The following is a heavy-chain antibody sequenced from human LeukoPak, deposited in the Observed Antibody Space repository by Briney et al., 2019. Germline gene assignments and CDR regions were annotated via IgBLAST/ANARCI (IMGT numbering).Heavy chain of an antibody. Sequence: GGSLRLSCAVSGFAFGSEAMSWVRQSPARGLEWAASISPAGGTTYYADYVKGRFTISRDNSNNTLFVHMNSLRAEDTAVYYCAKVRSGSANWALRIFDNWGQGTLVTVSS. CDR2: ISPAGGTT. J-gene: IGHJ4*02. CDR1: GFAFGSEA. D-gene: IGHD1-1*01. CDR3: AKVRSGSANWALRIFDN. V-gene: IGHV3-23*01.